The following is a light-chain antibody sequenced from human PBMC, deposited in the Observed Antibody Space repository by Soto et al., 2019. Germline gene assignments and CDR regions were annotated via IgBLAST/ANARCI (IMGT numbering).Light chain of an antibody. CDR2: ENN. J-gene: IGLJ1*01. CDR3: QSYDSSLSGYV. V-gene: IGLV1-40*01. CDR1: SSNIGAGYE. Sequence: QSVLTQPPSVSEAPGQRVTISCTGSSSNIGAGYEAHWYQQVPGTAPKLLIYENNNRPSGVPDRFSGSESGTSASLASTGLQAEDEAEYYSQSYDSSLSGYVFGTGTKVTVL.